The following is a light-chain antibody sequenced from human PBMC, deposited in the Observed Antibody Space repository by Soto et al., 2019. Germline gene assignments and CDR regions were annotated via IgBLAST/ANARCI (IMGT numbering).Light chain of an antibody. CDR1: QTVSSNF. CDR2: VAS. CDR3: QQYGTSPET. J-gene: IGKJ1*01. V-gene: IGKV3-20*01. Sequence: EMVLTQSPDTLSLSPGERATLSCRASQTVSSNFLAWYQQRPGQAPSLLIYVASSRAAGIPDRFSGSGSGTDFTLTISILEPEDLAVYYCQQYGTSPETFGQGTKVDI.